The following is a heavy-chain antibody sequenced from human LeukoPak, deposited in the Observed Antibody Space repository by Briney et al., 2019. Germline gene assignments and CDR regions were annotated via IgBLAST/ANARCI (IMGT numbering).Heavy chain of an antibody. Sequence: GGSLRLSCAASGFTFTNYAMTGVRQAPGKGLEWISGISKSGDITFYADSVKGCFTISRDTSKSAVYLQMNNLRAEDTAIYYCAKDASTTNNFYFFDYWGQGALATVSS. J-gene: IGHJ4*02. V-gene: IGHV3-23*01. CDR3: AKDASTTNNFYFFDY. CDR2: ISKSGDIT. CDR1: GFTFTNYA. D-gene: IGHD1-1*01.